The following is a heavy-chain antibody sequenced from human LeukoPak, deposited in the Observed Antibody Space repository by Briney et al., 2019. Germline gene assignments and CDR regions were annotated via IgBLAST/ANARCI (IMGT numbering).Heavy chain of an antibody. V-gene: IGHV1-69*13. Sequence: SVKVSCKASGYTFTSYDINWVRQATGQGLEWMGGIIPIFGTANYAQKFQGRVTITADESTSTAYMELSSLRSEDTAVYYCARYYSGWYYFDYWGQGTLVTVSS. J-gene: IGHJ4*02. CDR2: IIPIFGTA. CDR3: ARYYSGWYYFDY. D-gene: IGHD6-19*01. CDR1: GYTFTSYD.